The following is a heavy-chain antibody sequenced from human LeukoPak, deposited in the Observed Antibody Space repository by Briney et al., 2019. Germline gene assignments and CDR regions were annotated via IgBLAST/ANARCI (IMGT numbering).Heavy chain of an antibody. V-gene: IGHV4-4*07. CDR3: ARPAYDFWSGYPHYFDY. CDR2: IYTSGST. CDR1: GGSISSYY. D-gene: IGHD3-3*01. Sequence: SETLSLTCTVSGGSISSYYWSWIRQPAGKGLEWIGRIYTSGSTNYNPSLKSRVTMSVDTSKNQFSLKLSSVTAADTAVYYCARPAYDFWSGYPHYFDYWGQGTLVTVSS. J-gene: IGHJ4*02.